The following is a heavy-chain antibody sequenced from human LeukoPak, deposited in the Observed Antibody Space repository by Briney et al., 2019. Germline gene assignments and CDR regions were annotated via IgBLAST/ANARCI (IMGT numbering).Heavy chain of an antibody. D-gene: IGHD3-10*01. V-gene: IGHV4-34*01. CDR3: ARDGRVWYYYGSGSYYPFDY. CDR1: GGSFSGYY. CDR2: IYHSGST. Sequence: SETLSLTCAVYGGSFSGYYWSWIRQPPGKGLEWIGEIYHSGSTNYNPSLKSRVTISVDTSKNQFSLKLSSVTAADTAVYYCARDGRVWYYYGSGSYYPFDYWGQGTLVTVSS. J-gene: IGHJ4*02.